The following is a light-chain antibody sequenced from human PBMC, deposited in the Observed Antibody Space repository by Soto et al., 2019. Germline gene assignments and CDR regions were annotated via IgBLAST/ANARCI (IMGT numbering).Light chain of an antibody. CDR3: QQRVNWPLT. CDR2: DTS. V-gene: IGKV3-11*01. J-gene: IGKJ4*01. Sequence: EIVLTQSPAILSLSPGERATLSCRASQGVSSHLAWYQQKPGQAPRLLMYDTSNRATGIPARFSGSGSGTDFTLTISSLEPEDFAVYYCQQRVNWPLTFGGGTKVEIK. CDR1: QGVSSH.